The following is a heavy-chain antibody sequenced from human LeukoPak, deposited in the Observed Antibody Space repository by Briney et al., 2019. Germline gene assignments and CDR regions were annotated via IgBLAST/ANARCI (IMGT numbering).Heavy chain of an antibody. CDR3: AKDMGHMVRGVILYYFDY. Sequence: GGSLRLSCAASGFTFSSYGMHWVRQAPGKGLEWVAVISYDGSNKYYADSVKGRFTISRDNSKNTLYLQMNSLRAEDTAVYYCAKDMGHMVRGVILYYFDYWGQGTPVTVSS. V-gene: IGHV3-30*18. CDR2: ISYDGSNK. CDR1: GFTFSSYG. D-gene: IGHD3-10*01. J-gene: IGHJ4*02.